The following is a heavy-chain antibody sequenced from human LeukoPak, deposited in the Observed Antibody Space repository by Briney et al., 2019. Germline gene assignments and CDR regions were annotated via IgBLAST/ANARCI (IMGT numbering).Heavy chain of an antibody. CDR1: GFTFRSYA. CDR2: ISGSGGST. J-gene: IGHJ6*01. V-gene: IGHV3-23*01. CDR3: VKDAGVRRVIDD. D-gene: IGHD3-10*01. Sequence: PGGSLRLSCAASGFTFRSYAMSWVRQAPRKGLECVSAISGSGGSTYSADSVKGGFTISRDNSKNTLYLQMNGLRAEDTAVYCWVKDAGVRRVIDDWGEG.